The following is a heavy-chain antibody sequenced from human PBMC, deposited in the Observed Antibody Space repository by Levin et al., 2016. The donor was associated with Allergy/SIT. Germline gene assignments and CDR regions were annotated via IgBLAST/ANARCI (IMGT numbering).Heavy chain of an antibody. J-gene: IGHJ4*02. Sequence: VRQAPGKGLEWVSGISWNSGSIGYADSVKGRFTISRDNAKNSLYLQMNSLRAEDTALYYCAKDGWRNYYDSSGNDYWGQGTLVTVSS. CDR2: ISWNSGSI. V-gene: IGHV3-9*01. D-gene: IGHD3-22*01. CDR3: AKDGWRNYYDSSGNDY.